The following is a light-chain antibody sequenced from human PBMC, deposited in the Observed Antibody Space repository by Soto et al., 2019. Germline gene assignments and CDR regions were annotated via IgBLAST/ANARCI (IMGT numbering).Light chain of an antibody. J-gene: IGKJ1*01. CDR3: QQYNTYWT. V-gene: IGKV1-5*01. Sequence: DIQMTQSPATLSGAVGAIVIITFRASQSISRWLAWYQQKPGKAPKLLIYDASSLESGVPSRFSGSGSGTEFTLTISSLQPDDFATYYCQQYNTYWTCGPGTKGDIK. CDR1: QSISRW. CDR2: DAS.